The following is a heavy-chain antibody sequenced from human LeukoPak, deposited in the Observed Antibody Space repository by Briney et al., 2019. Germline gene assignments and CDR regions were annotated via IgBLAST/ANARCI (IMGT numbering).Heavy chain of an antibody. J-gene: IGHJ3*02. CDR3: ARIVGATDDAFDI. CDR2: ISNNGGYT. CDR1: GFTFSSSA. V-gene: IGHV3-23*01. Sequence: GGSLRLSCAASGFTFSSSAMSWVRQAPGKGLEWVSAISNNGGYTYYADSVQGRFTISRDNSKSTLCLQMNSLRAEDTAVYYCARIVGATDDAFDIWGQGTMVTVSS. D-gene: IGHD1-26*01.